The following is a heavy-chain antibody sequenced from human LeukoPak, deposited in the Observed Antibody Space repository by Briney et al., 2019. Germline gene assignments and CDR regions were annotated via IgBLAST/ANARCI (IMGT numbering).Heavy chain of an antibody. J-gene: IGHJ4*02. V-gene: IGHV4-39*02. CDR3: AIEKSGYDY. D-gene: IGHD3-3*01. Sequence: SETLSLTCTVSGGSISSSSYYWGWIRQPPGKGLEWIGSIYYSGSTYYNPSLKSRVTISVDTSKNQFSLKLSSVTAADTAVYYCAIEKSGYDYWGQGTLVTVSS. CDR2: IYYSGST. CDR1: GGSISSSSYY.